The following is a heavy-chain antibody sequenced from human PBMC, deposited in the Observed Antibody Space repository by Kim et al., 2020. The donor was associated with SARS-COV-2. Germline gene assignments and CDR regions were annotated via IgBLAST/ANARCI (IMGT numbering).Heavy chain of an antibody. D-gene: IGHD1-20*01. CDR2: INPSGGST. Sequence: ASVKVSCKASGYTFTSYYMHWVRQAPGQGLEWMGIINPSGGSTSYAQKFQGRVTITRDTSTSTVYMELSSLRSEDTAVYYCARDLTGTNGLDYYYGMDVWGQGTTVTVSS. CDR3: ARDLTGTNGLDYYYGMDV. V-gene: IGHV1-46*01. J-gene: IGHJ6*02. CDR1: GYTFTSYY.